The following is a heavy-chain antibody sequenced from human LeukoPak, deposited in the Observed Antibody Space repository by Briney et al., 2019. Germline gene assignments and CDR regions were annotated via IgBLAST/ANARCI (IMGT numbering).Heavy chain of an antibody. CDR2: IYYTGST. D-gene: IGHD6-6*01. CDR3: ARHRAYSSSSPFDY. Sequence: SSETLSLTCSVSGGSISSLYWSWIRQPPGKGLEWIGYIYYTGSTNYNPSLKSRVTMFVDMSKNQFSLRLSSVTAADTAVYYCARHRAYSSSSPFDYWGQGTLVTVSS. CDR1: GGSISSLY. J-gene: IGHJ4*02. V-gene: IGHV4-59*08.